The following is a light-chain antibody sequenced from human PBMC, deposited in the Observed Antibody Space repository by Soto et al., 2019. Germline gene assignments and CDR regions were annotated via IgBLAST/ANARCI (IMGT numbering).Light chain of an antibody. V-gene: IGLV6-57*01. Sequence: NFMLTQPHSVSESPGKTVTISCTRSSGSIASNYVHWYQQGPGSSPTTVIYEDNQRPSGDPDRFSGSIHSSSTSASLTISGLKPEAEADYYCQSYDSSSWVFGGGTKLTVL. CDR1: SGSIASNY. CDR2: EDN. CDR3: QSYDSSSWV. J-gene: IGLJ3*02.